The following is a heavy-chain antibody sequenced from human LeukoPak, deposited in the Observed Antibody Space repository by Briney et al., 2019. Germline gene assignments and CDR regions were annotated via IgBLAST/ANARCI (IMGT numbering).Heavy chain of an antibody. CDR1: GYTFTGCG. CDR2: ISAYDGNT. Sequence: ASVKVSCKASGYTFTGCGFSWVRQAPGQGPEWMGWISAYDGNTNSAQKFQGRVTMTTETSTTTAYMELRSLRSDDTAVYYCARDGYGSGKGYFDYWAREPWSPSPQ. D-gene: IGHD3-10*01. CDR3: ARDGYGSGKGYFDY. V-gene: IGHV1-18*01. J-gene: IGHJ4*02.